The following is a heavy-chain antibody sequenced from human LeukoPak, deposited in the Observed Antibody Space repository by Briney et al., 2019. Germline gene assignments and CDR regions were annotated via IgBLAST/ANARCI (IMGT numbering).Heavy chain of an antibody. J-gene: IGHJ5*02. CDR3: ARDGVAADDWFDP. CDR2: ISAYNGNT. V-gene: IGHV1-18*01. Sequence: SVKVSCKASGYTFTSYGISWVRQAPLQGLEWMGWISAYNGNTNYARKLQGRVTMTTDTSTSTAYMEMRSLRSDDTAVYYCARDGVAADDWFDPWGQGTLVTVSS. D-gene: IGHD6-13*01. CDR1: GYTFTSYG.